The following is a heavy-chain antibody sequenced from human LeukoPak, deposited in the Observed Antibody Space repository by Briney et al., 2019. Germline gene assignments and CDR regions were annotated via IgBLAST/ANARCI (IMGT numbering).Heavy chain of an antibody. V-gene: IGHV3-23*01. CDR1: GFTFSSYA. D-gene: IGHD2-15*01. CDR3: AKSTVVVAARGDYFDY. CDR2: ISGSGAST. J-gene: IGHJ4*02. Sequence: GGSLRLSCAVSGFTFSSYAMSWVRQAPGKGLEWVSGISGSGASTYYADSVKGRFTISRDNSKNTLYLQISLRAEDTAVYYCAKSTVVVAARGDYFDYWGQGILVIVSS.